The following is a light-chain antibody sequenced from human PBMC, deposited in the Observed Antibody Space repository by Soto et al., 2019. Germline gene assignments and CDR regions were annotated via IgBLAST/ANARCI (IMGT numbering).Light chain of an antibody. CDR3: QQYKKWPRT. J-gene: IGKJ1*01. CDR1: QSVSSN. Sequence: EIMMTQSPATLAVSPGGRATLSCRASQSVSSNFAWYQQKPGQAPRLLIYDASTRATGIPARFSGSGSGTEFTLTISSLQSEDFAVYYCQQYKKWPRTFGHGTKV. CDR2: DAS. V-gene: IGKV3-15*01.